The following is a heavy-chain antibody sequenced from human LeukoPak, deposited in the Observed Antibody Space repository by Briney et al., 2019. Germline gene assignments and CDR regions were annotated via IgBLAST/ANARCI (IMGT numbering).Heavy chain of an antibody. V-gene: IGHV1-2*02. CDR3: ARDGGWLQLRDYFDY. CDR1: GYTFTGYY. D-gene: IGHD5-24*01. CDR2: INPNSGGT. Sequence: ASVKVSCKASGYTFTGYYMHWVRQAPGQGPEWMGWINPNSGGTNYAQKFQGRVTMTRDTSISTAYMELSRLRSDDTAVYYCARDGGWLQLRDYFDYWGQGTLVTVSS. J-gene: IGHJ4*02.